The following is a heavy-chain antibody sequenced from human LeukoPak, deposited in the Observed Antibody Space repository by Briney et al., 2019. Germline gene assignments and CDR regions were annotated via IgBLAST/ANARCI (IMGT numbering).Heavy chain of an antibody. CDR1: GFTFSSYA. CDR2: ISGSGGST. J-gene: IGHJ4*02. V-gene: IGHV3-23*01. Sequence: GGSLRLSCAASGFTFSSYAMSWVRQAPGKGLEWVSAISGSGGSTYYADSVKGRFTISRDNSKNTLYLQINSLRAEDTAVYNCAKGFYGDYVPLVYWGQGTLVTVSS. D-gene: IGHD4-17*01. CDR3: AKGFYGDYVPLVY.